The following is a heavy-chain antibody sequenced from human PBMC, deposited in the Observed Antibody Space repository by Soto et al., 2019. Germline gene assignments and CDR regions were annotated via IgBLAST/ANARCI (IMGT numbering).Heavy chain of an antibody. J-gene: IGHJ5*02. CDR1: GFTFSSYG. V-gene: IGHV3-33*01. Sequence: GGSLRLSCAASGFTFSSYGMHWVRQAPGKGLEWVAVIWYDGSNKYYADSVKGRFTISRDNSKNTLYLQMNSLRAEDTAVYYCARDADIVVVPAAMTAVNWFDPWGQGTLVTVSS. CDR2: IWYDGSNK. CDR3: ARDADIVVVPAAMTAVNWFDP. D-gene: IGHD2-2*01.